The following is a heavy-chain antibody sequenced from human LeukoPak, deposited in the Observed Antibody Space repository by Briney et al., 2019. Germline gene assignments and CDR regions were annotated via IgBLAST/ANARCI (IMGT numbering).Heavy chain of an antibody. J-gene: IGHJ4*02. D-gene: IGHD3-22*01. CDR2: IKPNSGGT. CDR1: GYTFTGYY. CDR3: ARDGSGYYDSSGYYFDY. Sequence: ASVKVSCKASGYTFTGYYMHWVRQAPGQGLEWMGWIKPNSGGTNYAQKCHGRVTMTRDTSMSTAYMELSRLRSDDTAVYYCARDGSGYYDSSGYYFDYWGQGTLVTVSS. V-gene: IGHV1-2*02.